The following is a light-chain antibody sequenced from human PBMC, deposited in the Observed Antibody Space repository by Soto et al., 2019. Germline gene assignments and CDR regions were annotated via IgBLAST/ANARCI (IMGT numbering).Light chain of an antibody. CDR3: WSYEGNTIFV. V-gene: IGLV2-23*03. CDR1: NNDVGGYKL. Sequence: QSVLTQPASVSGSPGQSITISCTGTNNDVGGYKLVSWYQQHPGKVPKVVIYEGSKRPSGVSNRFSGSKSGNTASLTISGLQDEEEAYSSCWSYEGNTIFVFGGGTKVTV. CDR2: EGS. J-gene: IGLJ2*01.